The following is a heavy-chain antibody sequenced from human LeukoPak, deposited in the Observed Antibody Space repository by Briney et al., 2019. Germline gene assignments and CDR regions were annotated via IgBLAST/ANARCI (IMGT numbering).Heavy chain of an antibody. V-gene: IGHV4-39*01. D-gene: IGHD5-12*01. CDR3: ARHLSGYGPGGGMDV. CDR1: GGSISSSSYY. CDR2: IYYSGST. J-gene: IGHJ6*02. Sequence: SETLSLTCTVSGGSISSSSYYWGWIRQPPGKGLEWIGSIYYSGSTYYNPSLKSRVTISVDTFKNQFSLKLSSVTAADTAVYYCARHLSGYGPGGGMDVWGQGTTVTVSS.